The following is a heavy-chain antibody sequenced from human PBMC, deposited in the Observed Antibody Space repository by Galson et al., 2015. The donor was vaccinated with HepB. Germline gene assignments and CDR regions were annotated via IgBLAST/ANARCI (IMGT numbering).Heavy chain of an antibody. J-gene: IGHJ3*02. CDR2: ISKGGDII. CDR1: GFTFSRYA. CDR3: ARVSLRALDS. Sequence: SLRLSCAASGFTFSRYAMNWVRQAPGKGLECVSYISKGGDIIFYADSVKGRFTISRDTAQNSVSLLMSNLRADDTAVYYCARVSLRALDSWGQGTLVTVSS. D-gene: IGHD3-10*01. V-gene: IGHV3-48*01.